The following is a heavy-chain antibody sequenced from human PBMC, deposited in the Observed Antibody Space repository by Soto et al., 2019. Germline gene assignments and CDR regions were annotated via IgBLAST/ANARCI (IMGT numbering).Heavy chain of an antibody. CDR1: GGSIINYY. V-gene: IGHV4-59*01. D-gene: IGHD5-18*01. Sequence: SETLSLTCTVSGGSIINYYWSWIRQPPGKGLEWIGYIYYIGSTNYNPSLKSRFTISLDTSKNQFSLQLNSVTAADTAVYYCARERGGYTYGYDYHYGMDVWGQGTTVTVSS. J-gene: IGHJ6*02. CDR2: IYYIGST. CDR3: ARERGGYTYGYDYHYGMDV.